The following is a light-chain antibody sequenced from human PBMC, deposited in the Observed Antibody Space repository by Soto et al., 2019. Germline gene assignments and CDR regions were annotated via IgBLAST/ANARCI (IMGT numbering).Light chain of an antibody. CDR2: GAA. Sequence: EIVMTQSPATLSVSLGERATLSCRASQSVSTNLAWYQHKPGQAPRLLIYGAAARATGIPARFSGSGSGTEFTLPISSVQSEDFAVYYCQQYNSGPPLSARFGQGTKVEIK. J-gene: IGKJ2*03. CDR1: QSVSTN. V-gene: IGKV3D-15*01. CDR3: QQYNSGPPLSAR.